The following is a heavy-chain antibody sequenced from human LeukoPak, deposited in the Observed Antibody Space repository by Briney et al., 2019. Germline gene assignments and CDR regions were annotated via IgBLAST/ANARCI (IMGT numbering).Heavy chain of an antibody. CDR3: ARFDLRFFDY. J-gene: IGHJ4*02. V-gene: IGHV4-59*01. CDR2: IYYSGST. Sequence: SETLSLTCTVSGGSISSYYWSWIRQPPGKGLEWIGYIYYSGSTNYNPSLKSRVTISVDTSKNQFSLKLSSVTAADTAVYYCARFDLRFFDYWGQGTLVTVSS. D-gene: IGHD3-3*01. CDR1: GGSISSYY.